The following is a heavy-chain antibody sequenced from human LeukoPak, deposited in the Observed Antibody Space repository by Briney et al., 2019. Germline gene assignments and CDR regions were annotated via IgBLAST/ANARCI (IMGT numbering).Heavy chain of an antibody. J-gene: IGHJ4*02. V-gene: IGHV3-30-3*01. CDR2: ISHDGDHK. D-gene: IGHD2-2*01. CDR1: GFTFKTYT. CDR3: ARMRGRYCSSNGCYVEY. Sequence: PGGSLRLSCAASGFTFKTYTMHWVRQAPGTGLEWVAVISHDGDHKYHADSVKGRFTISRDNSKNTLYLQVNSLRVEDTAVYYCARMRGRYCSSNGCYVEYWGQGALVTVSS.